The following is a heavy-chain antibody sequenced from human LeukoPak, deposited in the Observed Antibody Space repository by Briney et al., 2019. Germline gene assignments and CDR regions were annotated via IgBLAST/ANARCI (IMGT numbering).Heavy chain of an antibody. Sequence: ASVKVSCKASGYTFTSYAMHWVRQAPGQRLEWMGWINAGNGNTRYSQKFQGRVTITRDTSASTAYMELSSLRSEDTAVYYCARAHLSSGWLNWFDPWGQGTLVTVSS. CDR1: GYTFTSYA. J-gene: IGHJ5*02. CDR2: INAGNGNT. V-gene: IGHV1-3*01. D-gene: IGHD6-19*01. CDR3: ARAHLSSGWLNWFDP.